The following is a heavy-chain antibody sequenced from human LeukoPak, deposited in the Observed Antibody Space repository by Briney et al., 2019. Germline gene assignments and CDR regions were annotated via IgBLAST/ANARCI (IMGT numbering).Heavy chain of an antibody. CDR2: ISGSGGST. CDR1: GFTFSSYA. Sequence: GGSLRLSCAASGFTFSSYAISWVRQAPGKGLEWVSAISGSGGSTYYADSVKGRFTISRDNSKNTLYLQMNSLRAEDTAVYYCAKTLSYYYDSSGYYGYYFDYWGQGTLVTVSS. J-gene: IGHJ4*02. V-gene: IGHV3-23*01. D-gene: IGHD3-22*01. CDR3: AKTLSYYYDSSGYYGYYFDY.